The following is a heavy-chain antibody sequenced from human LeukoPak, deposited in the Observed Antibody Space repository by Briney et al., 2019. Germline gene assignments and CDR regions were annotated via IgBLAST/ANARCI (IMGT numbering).Heavy chain of an antibody. Sequence: SVKVSCKASGGTFSSYAISWVRQAPGQGLEWMGGIIPIFGTANYAQKFQGRVTITADESTSTAYMELSSLRSEDTAVYYCAREMSAGLRQIDYWGQGTLVTVSS. CDR2: IIPIFGTA. CDR1: GGTFSSYA. J-gene: IGHJ4*02. CDR3: AREMSAGLRQIDY. V-gene: IGHV1-69*13. D-gene: IGHD2-8*01.